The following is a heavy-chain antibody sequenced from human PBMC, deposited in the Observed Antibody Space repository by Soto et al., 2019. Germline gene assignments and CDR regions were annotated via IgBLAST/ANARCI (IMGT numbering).Heavy chain of an antibody. CDR2: IIPIFGTA. Sequence: VASVKVSCKASGGTFSSYAISWVRQAPGQGLEWMGGIIPIFGTANYAQKFQGRVTITADKSTSTAYMELSSLRSEDTAVYYCARAPPLLWFGEGRYYYYYGMDVWGQGTTVTVSS. J-gene: IGHJ6*02. CDR3: ARAPPLLWFGEGRYYYYYGMDV. V-gene: IGHV1-69*06. D-gene: IGHD3-10*01. CDR1: GGTFSSYA.